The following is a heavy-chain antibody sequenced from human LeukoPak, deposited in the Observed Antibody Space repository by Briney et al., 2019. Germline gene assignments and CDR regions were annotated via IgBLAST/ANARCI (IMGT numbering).Heavy chain of an antibody. CDR1: GGSISSYY. Sequence: SETLSLTCTVSGGSISSYYWTWIRQPPGKGLEWIGYIYCSGSTNYNASLKSRVTISVDTSKNQFSLKLSSVTAADTAVYYCARRMKNYFGMDFWGQGTTVTVSS. J-gene: IGHJ6*02. V-gene: IGHV4-59*08. CDR3: ARRMKNYFGMDF. CDR2: IYCSGST. D-gene: IGHD2-8*01.